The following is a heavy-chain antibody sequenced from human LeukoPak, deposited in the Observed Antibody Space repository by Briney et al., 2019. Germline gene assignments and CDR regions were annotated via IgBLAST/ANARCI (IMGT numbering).Heavy chain of an antibody. CDR2: ISAYNGNT. CDR1: GYTFTIYD. V-gene: IGHV1-18*01. D-gene: IGHD6-19*01. Sequence: GASVRVSSKASGYTFTIYDINWVRQAPGQGLEWMGWISAYNGNTNYAQKLQGRVTITTDTSTSTAYMELRSLRSDDTAVYYCARDASGYSSGWWSYWGQGTLVTVSS. CDR3: ARDASGYSSGWWSY. J-gene: IGHJ4*02.